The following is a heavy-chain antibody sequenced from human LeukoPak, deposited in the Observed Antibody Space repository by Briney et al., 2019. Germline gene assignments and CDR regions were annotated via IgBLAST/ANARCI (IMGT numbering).Heavy chain of an antibody. J-gene: IGHJ4*02. Sequence: GGSLRLSCAASGFTFSSYEMNWIRQAPGKGLECVSSISSSSSSIYYADSVKGRFTISRDDAKNSLYLQMNSLRAEDTAVYYCARTATDTGEFDYWGQGTLVTVSS. V-gene: IGHV3-21*01. D-gene: IGHD6-13*01. CDR2: ISSSSSSI. CDR1: GFTFSSYE. CDR3: ARTATDTGEFDY.